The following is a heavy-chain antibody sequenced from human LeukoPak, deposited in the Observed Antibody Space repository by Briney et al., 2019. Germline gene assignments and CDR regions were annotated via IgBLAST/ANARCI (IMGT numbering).Heavy chain of an antibody. CDR1: GFTFSSYW. CDR3: ARLLWVFGYYYYGMDV. Sequence: GGSLRLSCAASGFTFSSYWMSWVRQAPGKGLKWVANIKQDGSEEYYVDSVKGRFTISRDNAKNSLYLQMNSLRAEDTAVYYYARLLWVFGYYYYGMDVWGQGTTVTVSS. J-gene: IGHJ6*02. D-gene: IGHD2-2*01. V-gene: IGHV3-7*03. CDR2: IKQDGSEE.